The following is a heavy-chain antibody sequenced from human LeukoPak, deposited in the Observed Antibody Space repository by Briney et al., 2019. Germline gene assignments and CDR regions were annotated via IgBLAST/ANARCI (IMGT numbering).Heavy chain of an antibody. Sequence: GGSLRLSCAASEFSVGSNDMTWVRQAPGKGLEWVSLIYSGGSTYYADSVKGRFTISRDNSKNTLYLQMNSLRAEDTAVYYCARYSVIVGEPYFDYWGQGTLVTVSS. J-gene: IGHJ4*02. CDR2: IYSGGST. V-gene: IGHV3-66*01. CDR1: EFSVGSND. CDR3: ARYSVIVGEPYFDY. D-gene: IGHD3-22*01.